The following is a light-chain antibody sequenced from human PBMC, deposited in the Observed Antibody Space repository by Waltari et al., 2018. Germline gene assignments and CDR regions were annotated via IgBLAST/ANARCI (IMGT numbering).Light chain of an antibody. CDR1: SGSVSSTSF. V-gene: IGLV8-61*01. J-gene: IGLJ3*02. Sequence: QTVVTQEPSLSVSPGGTVTLTCALSSGSVSSTSFVSWYQQSPGQTPRTLVYKANIRSSWVHDSFSGSIFGNKAALIITGAKADDESDYFCLVYMGSGIWVFGGGTKLTVL. CDR3: LVYMGSGIWV. CDR2: KAN.